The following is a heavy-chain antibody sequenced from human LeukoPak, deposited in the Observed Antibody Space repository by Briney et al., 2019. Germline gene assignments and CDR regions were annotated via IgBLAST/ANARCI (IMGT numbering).Heavy chain of an antibody. Sequence: GGSLRLSCAASGFTFSSYAMTWVRQAPGKGLEWVLAISGSGAGTYYADSVKGRFTISRDNSKNTLYLQMNSLRAEDTAVYYCAKDLGKSDYWGQGTLVTVSS. D-gene: IGHD7-27*01. V-gene: IGHV3-23*01. CDR3: AKDLGKSDY. CDR1: GFTFSSYA. CDR2: ISGSGAGT. J-gene: IGHJ4*02.